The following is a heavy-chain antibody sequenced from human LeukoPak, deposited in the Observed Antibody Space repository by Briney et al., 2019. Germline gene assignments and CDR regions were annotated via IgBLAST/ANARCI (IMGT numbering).Heavy chain of an antibody. CDR3: ARGYRRQLLEH. J-gene: IGHJ1*01. Sequence: SETLSLTCGVHGGSFSIYYYTWIRQTPGKGLEWIGEINHSGSTNYNPSLKSRVAISVDTSKNQFSLRLSSVTAADTAVYFCARGYRRQLLEHWGQGALVTVSS. CDR1: GGSFSIYY. CDR2: INHSGST. V-gene: IGHV4-34*01. D-gene: IGHD2-2*01.